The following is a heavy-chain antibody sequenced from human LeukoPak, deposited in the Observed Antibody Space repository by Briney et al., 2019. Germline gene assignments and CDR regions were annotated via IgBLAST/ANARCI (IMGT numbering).Heavy chain of an antibody. D-gene: IGHD4-17*01. V-gene: IGHV1-2*02. Sequence: ASVKVSCKASGYTFTGYYMHWVRQAPGQGLEWMGWINPNSGGTNYAQKFQGRVTMTRDTSISTAYMELSRLRSDDTAVYYRARLPPTVTTSGYWGQGTLVTVSS. CDR3: ARLPPTVTTSGY. J-gene: IGHJ4*02. CDR1: GYTFTGYY. CDR2: INPNSGGT.